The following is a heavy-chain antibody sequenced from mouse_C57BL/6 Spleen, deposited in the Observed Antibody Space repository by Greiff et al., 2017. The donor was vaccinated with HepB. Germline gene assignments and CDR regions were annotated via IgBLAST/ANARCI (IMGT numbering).Heavy chain of an antibody. CDR2: IDPSDSYT. CDR3: VRRYYYGSSYDWYFDV. CDR1: GYTFTSYW. V-gene: IGHV1-50*01. Sequence: VQLQQPGAELVKPGASVKLSCKASGYTFTSYWMQWVKQRPGQGLEWIGEIDPSDSYTNYNQKFKGKATLTVDTSSSTAYMQLSSLTSEDSAVYYCVRRYYYGSSYDWYFDVWGTGTTVTVSS. J-gene: IGHJ1*03. D-gene: IGHD1-1*01.